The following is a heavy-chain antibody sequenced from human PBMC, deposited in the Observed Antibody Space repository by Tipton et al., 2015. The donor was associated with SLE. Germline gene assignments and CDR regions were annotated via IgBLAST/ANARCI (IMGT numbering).Heavy chain of an antibody. CDR3: ARGLSGSYDY. CDR1: GGSISSHY. Sequence: TLSLTCTVSGGSISSHYWSWIRQPPGKGLEWIGEINHSGSTNYNPSLKSRVTISVDTSKNQFSLKLSSVTAADTAVYYCARGLSGSYDYWGQGTLVTVSS. J-gene: IGHJ4*02. CDR2: INHSGST. D-gene: IGHD1-26*01. V-gene: IGHV4-34*01.